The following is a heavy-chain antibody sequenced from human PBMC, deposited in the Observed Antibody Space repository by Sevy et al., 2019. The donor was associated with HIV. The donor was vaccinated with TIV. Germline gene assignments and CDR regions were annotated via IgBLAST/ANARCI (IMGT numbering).Heavy chain of an antibody. CDR2: IYYSGST. J-gene: IGHJ3*02. D-gene: IGHD3-22*01. V-gene: IGHV4-30-4*01. Sequence: SETLSLTCTVSGGSISSGDYYWSWIRQPPGKGLEWIGYIYYSGSTYYNPSLKSRVTISVDTSKNQFSLKLSSVTAADTALYYCARQIYYYDSSGYYYAGVRDAFDIWGQGTMVTVSS. CDR3: ARQIYYYDSSGYYYAGVRDAFDI. CDR1: GGSISSGDYY.